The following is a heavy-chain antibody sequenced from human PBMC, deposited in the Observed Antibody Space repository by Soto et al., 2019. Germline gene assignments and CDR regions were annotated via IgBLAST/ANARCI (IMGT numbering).Heavy chain of an antibody. CDR3: ARWWSGSRQGFDP. V-gene: IGHV4-31*03. CDR1: GGSISSGDYY. Sequence: QVQLQESGPGLVKPSQTLSLTCTVSGGSISSGDYYWSWIRQHPGKGLEWIGYIYYSGSTYYNPSLNGRVTISVDTFKNRFSLKLSSVTAADTAVYYFARWWSGSRQGFDPWGQGTLVTVSS. J-gene: IGHJ5*02. D-gene: IGHD3-3*01. CDR2: IYYSGST.